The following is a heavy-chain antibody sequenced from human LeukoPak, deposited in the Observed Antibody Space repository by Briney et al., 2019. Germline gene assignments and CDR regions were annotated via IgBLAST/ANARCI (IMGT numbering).Heavy chain of an antibody. Sequence: PGGSLRLSCAASGFTFSSYAMSWVRQAPGKGLEWVSAISGSGGSTYYADSVKGRFTISRDNSKNTLYLQMNSLRAEDTAVYYCAKAGSITMVRGVTPAFDYWGQGTLVTVSS. CDR3: AKAGSITMVRGVTPAFDY. D-gene: IGHD3-10*01. CDR1: GFTFSSYA. V-gene: IGHV3-23*01. J-gene: IGHJ4*02. CDR2: ISGSGGST.